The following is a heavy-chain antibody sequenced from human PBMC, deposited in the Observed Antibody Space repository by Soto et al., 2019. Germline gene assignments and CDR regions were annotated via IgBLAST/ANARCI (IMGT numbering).Heavy chain of an antibody. D-gene: IGHD2-15*01. CDR3: ARVPTYCSGGSCPYYYYYGMDV. CDR1: GGTFSSYA. Sequence: QVQLVQSGAEVKKPGSSVKVSCKASGGTFSSYAISWVRQAPGQGLEWMGGIIPIFGTANYAQKFQGRVTSTADESTTTAYMQLSSLRSEDTAVYYCARVPTYCSGGSCPYYYYYGMDVWGQGTTVTVS. J-gene: IGHJ6*02. V-gene: IGHV1-69*01. CDR2: IIPIFGTA.